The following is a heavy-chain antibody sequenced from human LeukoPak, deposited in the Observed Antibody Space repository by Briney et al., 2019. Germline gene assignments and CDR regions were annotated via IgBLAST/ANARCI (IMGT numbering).Heavy chain of an antibody. CDR3: ARDGVKWELHFGY. J-gene: IGHJ4*02. D-gene: IGHD1-26*01. CDR2: INPNSGGT. V-gene: IGHV1-2*06. Sequence: ASVKVSCKASGYTFTGYYMHWVRQAPGQGLEWMGRINPNSGGTNYAQKFQGRVTMTRDSSISTAYMELSRLRSDDTAVYYCARDGVKWELHFGYWGQGTLVTVSS. CDR1: GYTFTGYY.